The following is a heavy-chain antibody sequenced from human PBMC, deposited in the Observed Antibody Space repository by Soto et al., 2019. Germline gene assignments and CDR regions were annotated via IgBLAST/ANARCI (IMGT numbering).Heavy chain of an antibody. CDR3: ATDSSGWYDSFDY. CDR1: GFTFSSYA. J-gene: IGHJ4*02. CDR2: ISGSGGST. Sequence: EVQLLESGGGLVQPGGSLRLSCAASGFTFSSYAMSWVRQAPGKGLEWVSAISGSGGSTYDADSVKGRFTISRDNSKNTLYLQMNSLRAEDTAVYYCATDSSGWYDSFDYWGQVTLVTVSS. V-gene: IGHV3-23*01. D-gene: IGHD6-19*01.